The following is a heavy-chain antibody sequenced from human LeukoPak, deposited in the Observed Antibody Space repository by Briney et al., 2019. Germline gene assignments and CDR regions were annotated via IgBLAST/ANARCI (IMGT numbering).Heavy chain of an antibody. J-gene: IGHJ6*02. CDR3: ARLDSSLSDRFYYYGLDV. V-gene: IGHV4-59*08. CDR2: IFYSGST. CDR1: GGSISSYF. D-gene: IGHD3-22*01. Sequence: PSETLSLICTVSGGSISSYFWTWIRQPPGKGLEWIGYIFYSGSTNYNPSLKSRVTISIDTSKNQFSLKLTSVTAADTAVYYCARLDSSLSDRFYYYGLDVWGQGTTVTVSS.